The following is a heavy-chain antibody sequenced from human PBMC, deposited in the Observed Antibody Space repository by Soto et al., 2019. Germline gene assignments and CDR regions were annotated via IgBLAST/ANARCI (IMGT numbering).Heavy chain of an antibody. D-gene: IGHD3-10*01. J-gene: IGHJ4*02. CDR1: GYTFTNYA. CDR3: SRRNVYGSGSYAFDY. V-gene: IGHV1-3*01. Sequence: QVQLVQSGAEVKKPGASVKVSCKASGYTFTNYAMHWVRQAPGQRLEWMGWINAAIGNTKYSQKFQGSVTITRDTSANPASMGLSSLRSEDTAVYYCSRRNVYGSGSYAFDYWGQGTLVTVSS. CDR2: INAAIGNT.